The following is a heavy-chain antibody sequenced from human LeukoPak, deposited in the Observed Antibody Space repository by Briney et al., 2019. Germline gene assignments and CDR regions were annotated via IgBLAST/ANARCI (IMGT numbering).Heavy chain of an antibody. CDR3: ARDLPVWGRAHDI. CDR1: GFTFSSYA. D-gene: IGHD3-16*01. CDR2: ISSSGSTI. Sequence: GGSLRLSCAASGFTFSSYAMSWVRQAPGKGLEWVSYISSSGSTIYYADSVKGRFTISRDNAKNSLYLQMNSLRAEDTAVYYCARDLPVWGRAHDIWGQGTMVTVSS. V-gene: IGHV3-48*04. J-gene: IGHJ3*02.